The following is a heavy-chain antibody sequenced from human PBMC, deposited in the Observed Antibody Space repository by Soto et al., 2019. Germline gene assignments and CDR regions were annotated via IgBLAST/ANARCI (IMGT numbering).Heavy chain of an antibody. Sequence: SLRLSCAASGFTFSSYAMHWVRQAPGKGLEWVAVISYDGSNKYYADSVKGRFTISRDNSKNTLYLQMNSLRAEDTAVYYCAREYYYDSSGYYWVGAFDIWGQGTMVTVSS. J-gene: IGHJ3*02. CDR3: AREYYYDSSGYYWVGAFDI. V-gene: IGHV3-30-3*01. CDR1: GFTFSSYA. CDR2: ISYDGSNK. D-gene: IGHD3-22*01.